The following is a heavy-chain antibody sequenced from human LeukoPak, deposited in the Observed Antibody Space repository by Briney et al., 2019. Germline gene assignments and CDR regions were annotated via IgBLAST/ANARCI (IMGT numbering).Heavy chain of an antibody. J-gene: IGHJ4*02. V-gene: IGHV4-4*07. Sequence: PPETLSLTCTFSGGSISSYYWSWIRQPAGKGLEWTGRVYTSGSTNYNPSLKSRVTMSVDTSKNQFSLKLSSVTAADTAVYYCARLASYYYDSSGYYGYWGQGTLVTVSS. CDR2: VYTSGST. CDR1: GGSISSYY. D-gene: IGHD3-22*01. CDR3: ARLASYYYDSSGYYGY.